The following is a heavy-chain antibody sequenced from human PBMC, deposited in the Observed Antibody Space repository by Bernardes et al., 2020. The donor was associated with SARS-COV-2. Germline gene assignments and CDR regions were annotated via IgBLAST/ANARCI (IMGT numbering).Heavy chain of an antibody. J-gene: IGHJ6*02. D-gene: IGHD6-13*01. CDR3: ARAHEVQQLVPVVYGYYYGMDV. Sequence: WSLRLSCAASGFTFSSYSMNWVRQAPGKGLEWVSSISSSSSYIYYADSVKGRFTISRDNAKNSLYLQMNSLRAEDTAVYYCARAHEVQQLVPVVYGYYYGMDVWGQGTTVTVSS. CDR1: GFTFSSYS. CDR2: ISSSSSYI. V-gene: IGHV3-21*01.